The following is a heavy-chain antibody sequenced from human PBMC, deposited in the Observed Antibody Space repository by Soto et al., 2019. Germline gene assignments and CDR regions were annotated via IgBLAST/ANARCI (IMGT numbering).Heavy chain of an antibody. CDR1: GFTFSSYG. CDR2: ISYDGSNK. D-gene: IGHD3-3*01. J-gene: IGHJ6*02. Sequence: SLRLSCAASGFTFSSYGMHWVRQAPGKGLEWVAVISYDGSNKYYADSVKGRFTISRDNSKNTLYLQMNSLRAEDTAVYYCAKDLPVRYDFWSGSYYGMDVWGQGTTVTVSS. CDR3: AKDLPVRYDFWSGSYYGMDV. V-gene: IGHV3-30*18.